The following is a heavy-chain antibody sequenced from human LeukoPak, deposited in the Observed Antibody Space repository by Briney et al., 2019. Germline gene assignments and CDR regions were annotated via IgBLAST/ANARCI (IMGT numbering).Heavy chain of an antibody. V-gene: IGHV4-31*03. Sequence: SETLSLTCTVSGGSISSGGYYWRWIRQHPGKGLEWIGYIYYSGSTYYNPSLKSRVTISVDTSKNQFSLKLSSVTAADTAVYYCARWYYQRPYYFDYWGQGTLVTVSS. CDR1: GGSISSGGYY. D-gene: IGHD2-8*01. J-gene: IGHJ4*02. CDR3: ARWYYQRPYYFDY. CDR2: IYYSGST.